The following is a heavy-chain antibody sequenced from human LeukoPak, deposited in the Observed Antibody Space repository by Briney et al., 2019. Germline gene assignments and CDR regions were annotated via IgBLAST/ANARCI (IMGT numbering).Heavy chain of an antibody. V-gene: IGHV4-30-4*01. CDR2: IYHSGST. D-gene: IGHD3-22*01. CDR3: ARGEYYYDSSGGIDY. CDR1: GGSISSGDYY. Sequence: SQTLSLTCTVSGGSISSGDYYWSWIRQPPGKGLEWIGYIYHSGSTYYNPSLKSRVTISVDTSKNQFSLKLSSVTAADTAVYYCARGEYYYDSSGGIDYWGQGTLVTVSS. J-gene: IGHJ4*02.